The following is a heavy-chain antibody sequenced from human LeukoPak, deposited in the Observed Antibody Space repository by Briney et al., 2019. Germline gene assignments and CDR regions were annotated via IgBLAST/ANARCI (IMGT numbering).Heavy chain of an antibody. CDR3: AIATVTTRNWYFDL. CDR1: GFTFDDYA. D-gene: IGHD4-17*01. V-gene: IGHV3-9*01. CDR2: ISWNSGSI. J-gene: IGHJ2*01. Sequence: GGSLRLSCAASGFTFDDYAMHWVRQAPGKGLEWVSGISWNSGSIGYADSVKGRFTISRDNAKNSLYRQMNSLRAEDTALYYCAIATVTTRNWYFDLWGRGTLVTVSS.